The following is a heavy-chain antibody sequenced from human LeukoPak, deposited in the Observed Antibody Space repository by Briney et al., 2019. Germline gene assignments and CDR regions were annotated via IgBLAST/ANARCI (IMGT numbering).Heavy chain of an antibody. CDR1: GLTFSSYA. Sequence: PGGSLRLSCVDSGLTFSSYAMSWVRQAPGKGLEWVSAISGSGGSTYYADSVKGRFTISRDNSKNTLYLQMNSLRAEDTAVYYCAKDYSSGWYYFFDYWGQGTLVTVSS. D-gene: IGHD6-19*01. J-gene: IGHJ4*02. V-gene: IGHV3-23*01. CDR2: ISGSGGST. CDR3: AKDYSSGWYYFFDY.